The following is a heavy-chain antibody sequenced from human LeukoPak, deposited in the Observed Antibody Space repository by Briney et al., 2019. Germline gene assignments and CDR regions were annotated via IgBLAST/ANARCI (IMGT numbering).Heavy chain of an antibody. V-gene: IGHV4-39*01. CDR3: ARLKRALYYYGMDV. CDR2: IYYSGST. Sequence: PSETLSLTCTVSGGSISSYYWSWIRQPPGKGLEWIGSIYYSGSTYYNPSLKSQVTISVDTSKNQFSLKLSSVTAADTAVYYCARLKRALYYYGMDVWGQGTTVTVSS. J-gene: IGHJ6*02. CDR1: GGSISSYY.